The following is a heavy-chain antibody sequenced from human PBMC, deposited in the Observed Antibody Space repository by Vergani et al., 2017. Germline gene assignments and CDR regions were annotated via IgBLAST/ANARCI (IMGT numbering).Heavy chain of an antibody. CDR1: GFTFSSYS. CDR2: ISSSSSYI. CDR3: AREGFGELGQGDAFDI. Sequence: EVQLVESGGGLVKPGGSLRLSCAASGFTFSSYSMNWVRQAPGKGLEWVSSISSSSSYIYYADSVKGRFTISRDNAKNSLYLQMNSLRAEDTAVYYCAREGFGELGQGDAFDIWGQGTMVTFSS. J-gene: IGHJ3*02. D-gene: IGHD3-10*01. V-gene: IGHV3-21*01.